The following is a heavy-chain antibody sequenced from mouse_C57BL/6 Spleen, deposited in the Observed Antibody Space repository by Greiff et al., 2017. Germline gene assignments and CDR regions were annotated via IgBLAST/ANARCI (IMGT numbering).Heavy chain of an antibody. Sequence: VQLQQPGAELVKPGASVKMSCKASGYTFTSYWITWVKQRPGQGLAWIGDIYPGSGSTNYNEKFKSKATLTVDTSSSTAYMQLSSLTSEDSAVYYCARLDGYYDYARDYWGQGTSVTVSA. CDR1: GYTFTSYW. V-gene: IGHV1-55*01. CDR3: ARLDGYYDYARDY. D-gene: IGHD2-3*01. CDR2: IYPGSGST. J-gene: IGHJ4*01.